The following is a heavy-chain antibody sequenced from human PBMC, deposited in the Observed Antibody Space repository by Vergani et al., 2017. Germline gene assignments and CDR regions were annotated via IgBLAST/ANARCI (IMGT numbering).Heavy chain of an antibody. Sequence: EVHLLESGGGQVEAGGSLRLSCVASGFTFSNSAMSWVRQTSGKGLEWVSAISGHGDRTYYADSVKGRFTISRDNSKNTVYLQMNSLKAEDRAVYYCAKDPKQQLVLRFDPWGQGTLVTVSS. CDR3: AKDPKQQLVLRFDP. CDR2: ISGHGDRT. D-gene: IGHD6-13*01. J-gene: IGHJ5*02. CDR1: GFTFSNSA. V-gene: IGHV3-23*01.